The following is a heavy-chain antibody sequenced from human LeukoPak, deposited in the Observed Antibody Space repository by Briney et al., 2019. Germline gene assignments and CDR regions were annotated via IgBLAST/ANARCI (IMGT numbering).Heavy chain of an antibody. CDR1: GYTFTGYL. D-gene: IGHD4-17*01. J-gene: IGHJ4*02. V-gene: IGHV1-2*02. Sequence: ASVKVSCTASGYTFTGYLLHWVRQAPGQGLEWMGWINPNSGGTNYAQKFQGRVTVTRDTSITTAYMELTRLRSDDTAVFYCAATSSVTTASPFDYWGQGTLVTVSS. CDR2: INPNSGGT. CDR3: AATSSVTTASPFDY.